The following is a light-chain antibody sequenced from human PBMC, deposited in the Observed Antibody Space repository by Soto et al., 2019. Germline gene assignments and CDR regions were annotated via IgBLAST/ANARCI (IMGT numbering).Light chain of an antibody. CDR3: QQYHNLWT. CDR1: QSISSW. CDR2: KAS. Sequence: DIQMTQSPSTLSASVGDRVTITCRASQSISSWLAWYQQKPGKAPKLLICKASSLESGVTSRFSGSGSGTEFTLTISSLQPDDFALYYCQQYHNLWTFGQGTEVEIK. J-gene: IGKJ1*01. V-gene: IGKV1-5*03.